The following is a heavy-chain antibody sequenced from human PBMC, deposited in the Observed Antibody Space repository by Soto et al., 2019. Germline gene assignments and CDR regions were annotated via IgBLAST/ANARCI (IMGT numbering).Heavy chain of an antibody. J-gene: IGHJ6*03. Sequence: SETLSLPCTVSGGSISSGGYYWSWIRQQPRKGLEWIGYIYYSGSTYYNPSLKSRVTISVDTSKNHFSLKLSSVTAADTAVYYCARGYCSGGSCYRVGYYYYYYMDVWGKGTTVTVSS. CDR3: ARGYCSGGSCYRVGYYYYYYMDV. V-gene: IGHV4-31*03. CDR2: IYYSGST. CDR1: GGSISSGGYY. D-gene: IGHD2-15*01.